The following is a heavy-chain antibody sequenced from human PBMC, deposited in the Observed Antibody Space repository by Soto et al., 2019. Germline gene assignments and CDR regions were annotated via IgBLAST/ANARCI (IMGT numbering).Heavy chain of an antibody. CDR1: GFTFSDYY. D-gene: IGHD1-1*01. CDR3: ARVSRYDEKWFDP. V-gene: IGHV3-11*06. J-gene: IGHJ5*02. Sequence: QVPLVESGGGLVKPGGSLRLSCAASGFTFSDYYMSWIRQAPGKGLEWVSYISSSSSYTNYADSVKGRFTISRDNAKNSLYLQMNSLRAEDTAVYYCARVSRYDEKWFDPWGQGTLVTVSS. CDR2: ISSSSSYT.